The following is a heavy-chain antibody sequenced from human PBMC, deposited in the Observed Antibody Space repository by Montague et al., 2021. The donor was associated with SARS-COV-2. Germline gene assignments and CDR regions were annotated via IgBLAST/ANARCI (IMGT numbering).Heavy chain of an antibody. J-gene: IGHJ4*02. D-gene: IGHD2-2*01. V-gene: IGHV4-34*01. Sequence: SETLSLTCAVYGGSFSGYYWSWIRQPPGKGLEWIGEIHHSGSTNYNPSLKSRVTISVDTSKNQFSLRLSSVTAADTAVYYCARDRGVQYQLQMPFYFDYWGQGTLVTVSS. CDR1: GGSFSGYY. CDR3: ARDRGVQYQLQMPFYFDY. CDR2: IHHSGST.